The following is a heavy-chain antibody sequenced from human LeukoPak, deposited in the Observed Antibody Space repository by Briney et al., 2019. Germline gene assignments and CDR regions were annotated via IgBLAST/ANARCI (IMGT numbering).Heavy chain of an antibody. CDR2: IDPSDSYT. CDR1: GYSFTSYW. D-gene: IGHD2-15*01. CDR3: ARLTDCSGGSCYSIPVDNLDY. J-gene: IGHJ4*02. V-gene: IGHV5-10-1*01. Sequence: GESLKISCKGSGYSFTSYWISCVRQVPGKGLEWMGRIDPSDSYTNYSPSFQGHVTISADKSISTAYLQWSSLKASDTAMYYCARLTDCSGGSCYSIPVDNLDYWGQGTLVTVSS.